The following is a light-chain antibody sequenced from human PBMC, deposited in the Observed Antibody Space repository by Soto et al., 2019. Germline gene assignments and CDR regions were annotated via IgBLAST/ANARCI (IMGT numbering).Light chain of an antibody. CDR2: GAS. Sequence: EIVLTQSTGTLSLSPGERATLSCRASQSVRSNYLAWYQQKLGQAPRLLIYGASSRASGIPDRFSGSGSGTDFSLTISRLEPEDFAVYDCQQYDTSPRTFGQGTKVEIK. J-gene: IGKJ1*01. CDR1: QSVRSNY. V-gene: IGKV3-20*01. CDR3: QQYDTSPRT.